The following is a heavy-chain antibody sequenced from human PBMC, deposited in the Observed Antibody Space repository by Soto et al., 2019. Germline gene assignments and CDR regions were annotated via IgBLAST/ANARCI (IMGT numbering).Heavy chain of an antibody. CDR1: GYTFTSYA. CDR2: INAGNGNT. D-gene: IGHD6-13*01. V-gene: IGHV1-3*01. Sequence: ASVKVSCKASGYTFTSYAMHWVRQAPGQRLEWMGWINAGNGNTKYSQKFQGRVTITRDTSASTAYMELSSLRSEDTAVYYCAKAGTNPPSHRSSWFPPDYWGQGTLVTSPQ. J-gene: IGHJ4*02. CDR3: AKAGTNPPSHRSSWFPPDY.